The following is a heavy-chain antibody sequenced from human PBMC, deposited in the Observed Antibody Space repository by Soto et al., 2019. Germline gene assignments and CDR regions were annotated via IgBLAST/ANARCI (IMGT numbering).Heavy chain of an antibody. CDR2: ISWNSGSI. CDR1: GFTFDDYA. CDR3: AKARTLKTTVTTDYFDY. J-gene: IGHJ4*02. D-gene: IGHD4-17*01. V-gene: IGHV3-9*01. Sequence: GGSLRLSCAASGFTFDDYAMHWVRQAPGKGLEWVSGISWNSGSIGYADSVKGRFTISRDNAKNSLYLQMNSLRAEDTALYYCAKARTLKTTVTTDYFDYWGQGTLVTVSS.